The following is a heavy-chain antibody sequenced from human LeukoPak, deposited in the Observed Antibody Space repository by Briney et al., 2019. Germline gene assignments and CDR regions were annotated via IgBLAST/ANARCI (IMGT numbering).Heavy chain of an antibody. Sequence: ASETLSLTCTVSGGSVSGGNYYCSWIRQSPGKGLEWIGYIHYSGSTVYNPSLKSRVTMSIGTSKNQFSLNLSSATAADTAVYYCTRTGSTGGYWGQGTLATVSS. CDR3: TRTGSTGGY. D-gene: IGHD1-7*01. CDR1: GGSVSGGNYY. V-gene: IGHV4-61*01. CDR2: IHYSGST. J-gene: IGHJ4*02.